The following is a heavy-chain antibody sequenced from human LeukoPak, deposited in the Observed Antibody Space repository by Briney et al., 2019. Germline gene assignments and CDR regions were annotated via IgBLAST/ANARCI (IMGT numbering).Heavy chain of an antibody. CDR3: AVFPYYYDSSGYNFDY. CDR2: IYPGDSDT. J-gene: IGHJ4*02. CDR1: GYSFTSYW. V-gene: IGHV5-51*01. D-gene: IGHD3-22*01. Sequence: GESLKISCKGSGYSFTSYWIGWVRQMPGKGREWMGIIYPGDSDTRYSPSFQGQVTISADKSISTAYLQWSSLKASDTAMYYCAVFPYYYDSSGYNFDYWGQGTLVTVSS.